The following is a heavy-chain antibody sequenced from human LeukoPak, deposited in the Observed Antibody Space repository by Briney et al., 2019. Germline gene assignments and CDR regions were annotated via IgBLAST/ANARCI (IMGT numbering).Heavy chain of an antibody. CDR2: INPSGGST. V-gene: IGHV1-46*01. J-gene: IGHJ6*02. CDR1: GYTFTSYY. D-gene: IGHD5-18*01. CDR3: ARGDTAMVRYYYYGMDV. Sequence: GASVKVSCKASGYTFTSYYMHWVRQAPGQGLEWMGIINPSGGSTSYAQKFQGRVTMTRDTSTSTVYMELSSLRPEDTAVYYCARGDTAMVRYYYYGMDVWGQGTTVTVSS.